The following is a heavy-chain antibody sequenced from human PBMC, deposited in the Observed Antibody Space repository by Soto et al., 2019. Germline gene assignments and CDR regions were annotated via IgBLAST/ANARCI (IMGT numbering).Heavy chain of an antibody. Sequence: QVQLVESGGGVVQPGRSLRLSCAASGFTFSSYGMHWVRQAPGKGLEWVAVISYDGSNKYYADSVKGRFTISRDNSKNTRYLQMNSLRAEDTAVYYCAKAYQYYDFGRGMDVWGHGTTVTVSS. CDR1: GFTFSSYG. CDR3: AKAYQYYDFGRGMDV. CDR2: ISYDGSNK. D-gene: IGHD3-3*01. J-gene: IGHJ6*02. V-gene: IGHV3-30*18.